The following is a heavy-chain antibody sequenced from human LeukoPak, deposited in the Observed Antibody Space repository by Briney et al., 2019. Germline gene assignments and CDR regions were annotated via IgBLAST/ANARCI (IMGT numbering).Heavy chain of an antibody. D-gene: IGHD3-10*01. V-gene: IGHV3-30*18. CDR1: GFTFSTYG. J-gene: IGHJ4*02. CDR3: VKALNTTGSDYDPNFEY. Sequence: PGGALRLSCAPSGFTFSTYGMHWLGQAPGQGLEWVAVLSSDGTSKYSADSVKGRFSISRDNSKNTLYLQMTSLRAEDTAVYYCVKALNTTGSDYDPNFEYWGQGTLVTVSS. CDR2: LSSDGTSK.